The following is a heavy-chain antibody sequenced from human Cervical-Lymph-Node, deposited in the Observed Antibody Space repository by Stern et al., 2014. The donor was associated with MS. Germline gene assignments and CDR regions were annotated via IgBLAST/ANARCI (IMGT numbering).Heavy chain of an antibody. CDR1: GYRFTDNY. CDR2: VTPNGANA. V-gene: IGHV1-46*01. Sequence: VQLVQSGAEVKKPGASVKISCTASGYRFTDNYLHWVRQAPGQGLEWMGIVTPNGANANYAQTFQGRVTMTTDMSTSTAYLELSSLRHDDTAVYFCARERAYVDAFDVWGQGTLVTVS. J-gene: IGHJ3*01. D-gene: IGHD3-16*01. CDR3: ARERAYVDAFDV.